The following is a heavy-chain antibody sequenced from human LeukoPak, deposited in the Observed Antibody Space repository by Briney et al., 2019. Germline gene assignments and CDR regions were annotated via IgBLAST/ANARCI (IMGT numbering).Heavy chain of an antibody. V-gene: IGHV3-30*02. Sequence: GGSLRLSCAASGFSFSAYGMHWVRQAPGKGLEWVAYIWYDGSKKEYANSVKGRFTISRDTSKSTVYLQMDSLRPEDTAVYYCARDLLGIPHKYFDSWGQGTLVTVSS. CDR1: GFSFSAYG. CDR3: ARDLLGIPHKYFDS. CDR2: IWYDGSKK. D-gene: IGHD2-2*02. J-gene: IGHJ4*02.